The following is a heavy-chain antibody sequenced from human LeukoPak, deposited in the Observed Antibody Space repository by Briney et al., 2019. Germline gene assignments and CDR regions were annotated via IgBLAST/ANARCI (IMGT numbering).Heavy chain of an antibody. CDR1: GDSIGSSTYY. V-gene: IGHV4-39*01. D-gene: IGHD2-15*01. CDR2: IFYSGST. J-gene: IGHJ4*02. CDR3: ARIPCTGGSCYYFDS. Sequence: SETPSLTCTVSGDSIGSSTYYWGWIRQPPGKGPEWIGSIFYSGSTFYKPSLESRLTMSVKMSKNQFSLRLSSVTAADTAVYYCARIPCTGGSCYYFDSWGQGILVIVSS.